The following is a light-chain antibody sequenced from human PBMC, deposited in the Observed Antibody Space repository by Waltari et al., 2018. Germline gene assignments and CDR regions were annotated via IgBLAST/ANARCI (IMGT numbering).Light chain of an antibody. CDR2: GAS. CDR3: QQSYNSRPYT. J-gene: IGKJ2*01. V-gene: IGKV1-39*01. Sequence: DIQMTQSPSSLSASVGDRVTITCRASQSINTYLSWYQQKPLKAPKLLIYGASFLQSGVPSRFSGSGSGTDFTLTINSLQPEDFATYYCQQSYNSRPYTFSQGTKLHVK. CDR1: QSINTY.